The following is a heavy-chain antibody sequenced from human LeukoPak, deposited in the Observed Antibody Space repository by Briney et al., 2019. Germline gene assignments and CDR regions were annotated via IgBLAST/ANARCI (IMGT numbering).Heavy chain of an antibody. CDR2: IKSDGST. CDR1: GFTFSSYW. D-gene: IGHD3-22*01. CDR3: ARAPSEIGGYYAEYSRH. V-gene: IGHV3-74*01. Sequence: GGSLCLSCAASGFTFSSYWMHWVRQAPGKGLVWVSRIKSDGSTNYADSVKGRFTISRDNAKNTLSLQMNSLRAEDTGVYYCARAPSEIGGYYAEYSRHWGQGTLVTVSS. J-gene: IGHJ1*01.